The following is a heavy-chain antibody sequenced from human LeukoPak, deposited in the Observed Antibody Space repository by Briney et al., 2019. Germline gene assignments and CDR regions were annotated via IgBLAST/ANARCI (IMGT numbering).Heavy chain of an antibody. CDR3: ARDKGNDAFDI. CDR2: FYYSGST. Sequence: PSETLSLTCTVSGGSISSYYWSWIRQPPGKGLEWIGYFYYSGSTNYNPSLKSRVTISADTSKNQFSLKLSPVTAADTAVYYCARDKGNDAFDIRGQGTMVTVSS. CDR1: GGSISSYY. J-gene: IGHJ3*02. V-gene: IGHV4-59*01.